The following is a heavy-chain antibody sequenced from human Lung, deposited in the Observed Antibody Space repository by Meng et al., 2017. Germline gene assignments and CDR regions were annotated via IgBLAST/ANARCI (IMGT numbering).Heavy chain of an antibody. CDR2: ISGYNGNT. J-gene: IGHJ5*02. CDR3: ARDRYCSTTSCTGWFDP. Sequence: QLLLVQSGDVVKKPGALVKASCMASGYTFTSYGISWVRQAPGQGLEWMGWISGYNGNTNYAQKFQGRVTMTTDTSTSTAYMELRSLRSDDTAVYYCARDRYCSTTSCTGWFDPWGQGTLVTVSS. CDR1: GYTFTSYG. D-gene: IGHD2-2*01. V-gene: IGHV1-18*01.